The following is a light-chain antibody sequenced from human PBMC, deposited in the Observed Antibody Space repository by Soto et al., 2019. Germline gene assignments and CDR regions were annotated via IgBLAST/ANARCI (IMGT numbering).Light chain of an antibody. CDR1: QTIGSY. J-gene: IGKJ1*01. CDR2: DAS. CDR3: QQYHNWRA. V-gene: IGKV3-15*01. Sequence: EIVMTQSPATLSVSPGERATLSCRASQTIGSYLAWYQQKSGQPPRLLIYDASTRATDIPARFAGRGAGTEFPLTSSSQQEEDFADYYWQQYHNWRAFGQGTKVDIK.